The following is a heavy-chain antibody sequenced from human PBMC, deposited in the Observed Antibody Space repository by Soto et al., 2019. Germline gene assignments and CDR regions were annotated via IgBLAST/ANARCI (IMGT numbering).Heavy chain of an antibody. CDR3: ARVITGTTFYDYYGMDV. Sequence: QVQLVQSGAEVKKPGASVKVSCKASGYTFTSYGINWVRQAPGQGLEWMGWISAYNGNTNYAQKLQGRVTMTTDTSTSTAYMELRSLRSDDTAVYYCARVITGTTFYDYYGMDVWGQGTTVTVSS. J-gene: IGHJ6*02. CDR2: ISAYNGNT. D-gene: IGHD1-7*01. CDR1: GYTFTSYG. V-gene: IGHV1-18*01.